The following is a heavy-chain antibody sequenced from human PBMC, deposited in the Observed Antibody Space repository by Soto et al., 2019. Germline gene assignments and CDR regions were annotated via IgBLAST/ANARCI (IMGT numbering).Heavy chain of an antibody. CDR2: IYPGDSDT. J-gene: IGHJ6*02. D-gene: IGHD3-10*01. CDR3: IITTYYSYGLDV. CDR1: GYSFTSYW. V-gene: IGHV5-51*01. Sequence: GESLKISCKGSGYSFTSYWIGWVRQMPGKGLEWMGIIYPGDSDTRYSPSFQDQVTISADKSISTAADTAVYYCASGRGVRGSIITTYYSYGLDVWGQGTTVTVSS.